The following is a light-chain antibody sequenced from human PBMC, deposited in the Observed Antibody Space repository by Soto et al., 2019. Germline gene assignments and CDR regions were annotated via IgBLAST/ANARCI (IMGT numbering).Light chain of an antibody. J-gene: IGKJ1*01. CDR2: RGS. CDR3: QDSGTSAPWT. CDR1: QNIRGNE. Sequence: EVVLTQSPGTLSLSPGERATLSCRASQNIRGNELAWYQQKPGQAPRLLIYRGSSRATGIPDRFSGRGSGTDFTITISRLEPEDFAVYYCQDSGTSAPWTCGQGTKVEIK. V-gene: IGKV3-20*01.